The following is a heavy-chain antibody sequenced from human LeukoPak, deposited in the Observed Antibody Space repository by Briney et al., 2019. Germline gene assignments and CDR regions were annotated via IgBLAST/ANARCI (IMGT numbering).Heavy chain of an antibody. J-gene: IGHJ4*02. D-gene: IGHD6-19*01. CDR1: GASIRSAY. CDR3: VTYGVAGDFDRDY. V-gene: IGHV4-59*05. Sequence: SETLSLTCTVSGASIRSAYWTWIRQPPGKGLEWIGSIYYTGNTYYNPSLKSRITISVDTSKSQFSLRLSSVTAADTAVYYCVTYGVAGDFDRDYWGQGTLVTVSS. CDR2: IYYTGNT.